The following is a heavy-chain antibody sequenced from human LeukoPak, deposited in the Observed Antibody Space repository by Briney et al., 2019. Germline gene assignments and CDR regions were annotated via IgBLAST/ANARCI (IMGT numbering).Heavy chain of an antibody. CDR2: IYASGST. Sequence: SETLSLTCTVSGGSISSGDYYWSWIRQPPGKGLEWIGRIYASGSTNYNPSLKSRATISIDTSKNQFSLKLSSVTAADSAVYYCAREIFGVVSPFDYWGQGTLVTVSS. CDR3: AREIFGVVSPFDY. V-gene: IGHV4-61*02. D-gene: IGHD3-3*01. J-gene: IGHJ4*02. CDR1: GGSISSGDYY.